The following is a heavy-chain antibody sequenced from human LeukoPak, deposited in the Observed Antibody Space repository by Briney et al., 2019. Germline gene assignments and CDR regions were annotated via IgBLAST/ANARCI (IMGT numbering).Heavy chain of an antibody. CDR3: ARDGGIVVVPADFDY. D-gene: IGHD2-2*01. V-gene: IGHV1-2*02. CDR1: GYTFTGYY. Sequence: ASAKVSCKASGYTFTGYYMHWVRQAPGQGLEWMGWINPNSGGTNYAQKFQGRVTMTRDTSISTAYMELSRLRSDDTAVYYCARDGGIVVVPADFDYWGQGTLVTVSS. J-gene: IGHJ4*02. CDR2: INPNSGGT.